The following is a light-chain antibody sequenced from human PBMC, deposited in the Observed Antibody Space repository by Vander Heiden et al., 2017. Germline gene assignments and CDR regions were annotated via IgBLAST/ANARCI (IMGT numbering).Light chain of an antibody. J-gene: IGLJ2*01. CDR2: QDS. V-gene: IGLV3-1*01. Sequence: YELTQPPSVSVSPRQTASINCSGEIVVDEYACCHLPKPCPSPLLVIYQDSRLPSGTPGRFSASYSGTTATLTICVSPALDEADYYCPARDSSTALVFGGGTKLTVL. CDR3: PARDSSTALV. CDR1: IVVDEY.